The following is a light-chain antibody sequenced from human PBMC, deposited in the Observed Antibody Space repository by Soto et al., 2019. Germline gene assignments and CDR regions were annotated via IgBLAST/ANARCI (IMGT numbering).Light chain of an antibody. CDR1: QSVLYSSNNKNY. V-gene: IGKV4-1*01. J-gene: IGKJ4*01. CDR3: QQYYNTLALT. CDR2: CAS. Sequence: DIVMTQSPDSLAVSLGERATINCKSSQSVLYSSNNKNYLSWYQQKPGQPPKLLIYCASTRESGVPDRFSGSGSGTDFTITISSLQAEDVAVYYCQQYYNTLALTFGGGTKVEIK.